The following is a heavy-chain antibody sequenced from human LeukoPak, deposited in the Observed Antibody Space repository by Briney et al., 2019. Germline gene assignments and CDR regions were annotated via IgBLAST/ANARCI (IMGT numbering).Heavy chain of an antibody. CDR1: GFTFSSYT. Sequence: GGSLRLSCAASGFTFSSYTMNWVRQAPGKGLEWVSYISSSSTIYYADSVKGRFTVSRGNAKNSLYLQMNSLRAEDTAVYYCARLTRYAGDPWGQGTLVIVSS. V-gene: IGHV3-48*04. CDR3: ARLTRYAGDP. J-gene: IGHJ5*02. D-gene: IGHD3-9*01. CDR2: ISSSSTI.